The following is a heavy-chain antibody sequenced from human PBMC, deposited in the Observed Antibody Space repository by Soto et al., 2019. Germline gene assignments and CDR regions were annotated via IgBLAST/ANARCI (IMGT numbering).Heavy chain of an antibody. V-gene: IGHV4-61*01. CDR1: GGSVNSGSFY. J-gene: IGHJ4*02. D-gene: IGHD3-22*01. CDR2: ISYNGST. CDR3: ARSPDDYYDSSGYPYYFDY. Sequence: SETLSLTCTVSGGSVNSGSFYWSWIRQPPGKGLEWIGFISYNGSTNYNPSLKSRVTISLDSSEIELSLELSSMTAADTAAYYCARSPDDYYDSSGYPYYFDYWGQGALVTVSS.